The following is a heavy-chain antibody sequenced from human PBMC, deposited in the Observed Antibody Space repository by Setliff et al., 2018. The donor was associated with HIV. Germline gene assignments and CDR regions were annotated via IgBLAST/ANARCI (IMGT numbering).Heavy chain of an antibody. CDR1: GGSISSSSYY. CDR2: IYYSGST. D-gene: IGHD1-7*01. V-gene: IGHV4-39*01. J-gene: IGHJ5*02. Sequence: SETLSLTCTVSGGSISSSSYYWGWVRQPPGKGLEWIGSIYYSGSTYYNPSLKSRVTIFVDTSKSQFSLKLNSVTAADTAVFYCASANWNYLGYWFDPWGQGTLVTVSS. CDR3: ASANWNYLGYWFDP.